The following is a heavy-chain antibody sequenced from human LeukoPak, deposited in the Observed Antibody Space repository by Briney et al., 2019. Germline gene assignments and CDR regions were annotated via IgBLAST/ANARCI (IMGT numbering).Heavy chain of an antibody. CDR1: GGSISPSDYF. Sequence: SETLSLTCTVSGGSISPSDYFGGWVRQPPGKGLEWIVNIYNSGATYHNPSLKSRVTVSIDTSRNQFSLKLTSVTAADTAVYYCARGSGNFGSFDYWGQGTLVTVSS. V-gene: IGHV4-39*07. J-gene: IGHJ4*02. D-gene: IGHD1-26*01. CDR2: IYNSGAT. CDR3: ARGSGNFGSFDY.